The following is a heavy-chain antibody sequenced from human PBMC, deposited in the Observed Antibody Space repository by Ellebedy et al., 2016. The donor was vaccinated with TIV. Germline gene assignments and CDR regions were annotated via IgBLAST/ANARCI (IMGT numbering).Heavy chain of an antibody. CDR3: ARVDWNATAGDFDY. J-gene: IGHJ4*02. D-gene: IGHD1-1*01. Sequence: SVKVSXXASGYTFTTYGISWVRQAPGQGLEWMGRIIPVFGTGDYARNFQGRVTITADESTNTTYLELSGLTSKDTAIYFCARVDWNATAGDFDYWGQGTLVTVSS. CDR2: IIPVFGTG. V-gene: IGHV1-69*13. CDR1: GYTFTTYG.